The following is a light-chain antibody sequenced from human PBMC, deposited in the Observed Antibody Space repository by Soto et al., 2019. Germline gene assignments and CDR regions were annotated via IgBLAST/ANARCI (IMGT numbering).Light chain of an antibody. V-gene: IGLV2-8*01. CDR3: SSYAGSSNV. J-gene: IGLJ1*01. Sequence: QSVLTQPPSASGSPGQSVAISCPGTSSAVGGYNYVSWYQQHPGKAPKLMIYEVNKRPSGVPDRFSGSKSGNTASLTVSGLQDEDEADYYCSSYAGSSNVFGTGTKLTVL. CDR1: SSAVGGYNY. CDR2: EVN.